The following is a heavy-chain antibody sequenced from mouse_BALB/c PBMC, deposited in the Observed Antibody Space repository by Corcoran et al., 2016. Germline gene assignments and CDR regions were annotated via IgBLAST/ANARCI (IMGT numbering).Heavy chain of an antibody. D-gene: IGHD6-2*01. J-gene: IGHJ4*01. CDR1: GFNIKDTY. V-gene: IGHV14-3*02. CDR2: IDPANGNT. Sequence: EVQLQQSGAELVKPGASVKLSCTASGFNIKDTYMHWVKQRPEQGLEWIGRIDPANGNTKYDPKFQGKATITADTSSNTAYLQPSSLTSEDNAVYCRAKCLWSRPMDYWGQGTSVTVSS. CDR3: AKCLWSRPMDY.